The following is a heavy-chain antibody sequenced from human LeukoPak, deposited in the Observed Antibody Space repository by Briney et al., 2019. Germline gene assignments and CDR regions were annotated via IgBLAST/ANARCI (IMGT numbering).Heavy chain of an antibody. D-gene: IGHD3-10*01. J-gene: IGHJ6*03. CDR2: IYSGGST. Sequence: GGSLRLSCAASGFTVSSNYMSWVRQAPGKGLEWVSVIYSGGSTYYADSVKGRFTISRDNSKNTLCLQMNSLGAEDTAVYYCAREIGDYYGPRQASYYMDVWGKGTTVTISS. CDR1: GFTVSSNY. CDR3: AREIGDYYGPRQASYYMDV. V-gene: IGHV3-53*01.